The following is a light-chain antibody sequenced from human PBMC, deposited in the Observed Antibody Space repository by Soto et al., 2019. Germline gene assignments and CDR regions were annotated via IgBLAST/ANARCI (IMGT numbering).Light chain of an antibody. CDR1: QSVRSH. CDR3: QQYDAWPFT. V-gene: IGKV3-15*01. Sequence: EIVVTQSPATLSVSPGDRVTLYCRASQSVRSHLAWYRQRPGQTPRLLIYDASSRATGIPARFSGSGSGTEFVLTISSLQSEDIAIYYCQQYDAWPFTFGGGTKV. J-gene: IGKJ4*01. CDR2: DAS.